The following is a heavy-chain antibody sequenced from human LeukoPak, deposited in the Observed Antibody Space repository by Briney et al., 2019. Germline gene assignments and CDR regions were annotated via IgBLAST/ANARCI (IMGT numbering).Heavy chain of an antibody. V-gene: IGHV4-30-4*01. Sequence: SETLSLTCTVSGGSISSGDYYWSWIRQPPGKGLEWIGYIYYSGSTYYNPSLKSRVTISVDTSKNQFSLKLSSVTAADTAVYYCAREDYDILTGRYYYGMDVWGQGTTVTVSS. D-gene: IGHD3-9*01. J-gene: IGHJ6*02. CDR3: AREDYDILTGRYYYGMDV. CDR2: IYYSGST. CDR1: GGSISSGDYY.